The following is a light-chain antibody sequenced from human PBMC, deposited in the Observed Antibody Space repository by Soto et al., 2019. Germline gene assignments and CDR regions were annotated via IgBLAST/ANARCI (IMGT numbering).Light chain of an antibody. CDR3: EQDDHFPYT. V-gene: IGKV1-5*03. J-gene: IGKJ2*01. CDR1: QSISNW. Sequence: DLQMTQSPSTLSASVGDTVTITGRASQSISNWLAWYQQKPGQAPKLLIHKASTLESGFPSRFSGSGSGTEFALTISTLQPDDFATFYFEQDDHFPYTFCQGTKLEVK. CDR2: KAS.